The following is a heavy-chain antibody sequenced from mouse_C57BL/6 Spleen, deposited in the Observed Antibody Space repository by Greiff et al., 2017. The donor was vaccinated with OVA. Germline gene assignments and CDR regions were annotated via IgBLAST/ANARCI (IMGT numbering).Heavy chain of an antibody. CDR1: GFTFSDYY. CDR2: ISNGGGST. J-gene: IGHJ3*01. V-gene: IGHV5-12*01. Sequence: DVMLVESGGGLVQPGGSLKLSCAASGFTFSDYYMYWVRQTPEKRLEWVAYISNGGGSTYYPDTVKGRFTISRDNAKNTLYLQMSRLKSEDTAMYYCARPPYYSNPAWFAYWGQGTLVTVSA. D-gene: IGHD2-5*01. CDR3: ARPPYYSNPAWFAY.